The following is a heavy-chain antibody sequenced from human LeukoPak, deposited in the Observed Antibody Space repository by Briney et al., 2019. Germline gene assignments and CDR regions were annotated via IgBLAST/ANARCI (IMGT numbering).Heavy chain of an antibody. CDR3: ARVGGASLADAFDI. CDR2: IYYSGST. V-gene: IGHV4-59*01. CDR1: GGSISSYY. J-gene: IGHJ3*02. Sequence: SETLSLTCTVSGGSISSYYWSWIRQPPGKGLEWIGYIYYSGSTNYNPSLKSRVTISVDTSKNQFSLKLRSVTAADTAVYYCARVGGASLADAFDIWGQGTMVTVSS. D-gene: IGHD1-26*01.